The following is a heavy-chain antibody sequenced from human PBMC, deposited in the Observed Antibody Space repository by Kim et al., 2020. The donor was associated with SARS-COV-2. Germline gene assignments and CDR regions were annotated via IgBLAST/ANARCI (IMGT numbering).Heavy chain of an antibody. D-gene: IGHD3-22*01. CDR2: IYYSGST. J-gene: IGHJ4*02. CDR1: GDSTSSYY. Sequence: SETLSLTCSVSGDSTSSYYWSWIRQPPGKGLEWIGYIYYSGSTNYNPSLKSRVTMSIDTSKNQLSLKLSSVTAADTAVYYCASHSGYALIFDYWVQGTPV. V-gene: IGHV4-59*08. CDR3: ASHSGYALIFDY.